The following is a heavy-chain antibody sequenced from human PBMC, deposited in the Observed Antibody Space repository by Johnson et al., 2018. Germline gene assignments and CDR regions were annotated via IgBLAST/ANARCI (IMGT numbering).Heavy chain of an antibody. J-gene: IGHJ6*03. D-gene: IGHD2-21*02. CDR1: GFTFSSYA. CDR3: AKDAGDGHSNYDDYYRDV. Sequence: VQLVQSGGGLVQPGGSLRLSCAASGFTFSSYAMSWVRQAPGKGLEWVSAISGSGYDTYYADSVKGRFPLSRDNSKKTLYLPMNILRAGDTAIYSCAKDAGDGHSNYDDYYRDVWGKGTTVTVSS. CDR2: ISGSGYDT. V-gene: IGHV3-23*04.